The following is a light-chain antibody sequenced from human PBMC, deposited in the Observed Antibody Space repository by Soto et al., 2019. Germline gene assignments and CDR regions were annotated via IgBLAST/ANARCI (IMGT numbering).Light chain of an antibody. CDR1: SSNIGAGYD. CDR2: GNS. V-gene: IGLV1-40*01. CDR3: QSYDSSLSGGV. Sequence: QSVLTQPPTVSGAPGQRVTISCTGSSSNIGAGYDVHWYQQLPGTAPKLLIYGNSNRPSRVPDRFSGSKSGTSASLAITGLQAEDEADYYCQSYDSSLSGGVFGGGTKVTVL. J-gene: IGLJ3*02.